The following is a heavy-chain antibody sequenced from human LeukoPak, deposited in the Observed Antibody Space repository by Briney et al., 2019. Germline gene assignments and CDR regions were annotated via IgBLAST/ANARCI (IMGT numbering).Heavy chain of an antibody. CDR1: GFTFSSYA. CDR2: ISGSGGST. D-gene: IGHD2-15*01. Sequence: GGSLRLSCAASGFTFSSYAMSWVRQAPGKGLEWVSAISGSGGSTYYADSVKGRFTISRDNSKNTLYLQMNSLRAEDTAVYYCAKDHPDIVVVGAAPYYFDYWGQGTLVTVSS. CDR3: AKDHPDIVVVGAAPYYFDY. J-gene: IGHJ4*02. V-gene: IGHV3-23*01.